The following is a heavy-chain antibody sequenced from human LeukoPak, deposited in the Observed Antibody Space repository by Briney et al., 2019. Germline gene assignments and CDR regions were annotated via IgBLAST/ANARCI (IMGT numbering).Heavy chain of an antibody. CDR1: GGSISYYY. CDR3: ARERYDSSGYCFDY. Sequence: SETLSLTCTVSGGSISYYYWSWIRQPPGKGLEWIGYIYYSGSTNYNPSLKSRVTISVDTSKNQFSLKLSSVTAADTAVYYCARERYDSSGYCFDYWGQGTLVTVSS. CDR2: IYYSGST. J-gene: IGHJ4*02. D-gene: IGHD3-22*01. V-gene: IGHV4-59*01.